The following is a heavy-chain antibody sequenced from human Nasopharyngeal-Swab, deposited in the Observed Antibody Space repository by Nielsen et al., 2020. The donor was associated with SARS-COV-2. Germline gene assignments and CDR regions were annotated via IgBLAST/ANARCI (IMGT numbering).Heavy chain of an antibody. Sequence: GESLKISCAASGFTFSSYGMHWVRQAPGKGLEWVAVIWYDGSNKYYADSVKGRFTISRDNSKNTLYLQMNSLKPEDTAVYYCARDLDDYGDYGYFDYWGQGTLVTVSS. CDR3: ARDLDDYGDYGYFDY. CDR1: GFTFSSYG. J-gene: IGHJ4*02. V-gene: IGHV3-33*01. CDR2: IWYDGSNK. D-gene: IGHD4-17*01.